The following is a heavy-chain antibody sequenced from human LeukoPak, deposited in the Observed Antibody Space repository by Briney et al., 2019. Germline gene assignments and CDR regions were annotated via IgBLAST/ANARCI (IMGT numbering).Heavy chain of an antibody. D-gene: IGHD3-22*01. Sequence: GSLRLSCAASGFTFSSYSMNWVRQAPGKGLEWIGSIYYSGSTYYNPSLKSRVTISVDTSKNQFSLKLSSVTAADTAVYYCARDVHYDSSGSDYWGQGTLVTVSS. CDR1: GFTFSSYS. CDR2: IYYSGST. CDR3: ARDVHYDSSGSDY. J-gene: IGHJ4*02. V-gene: IGHV4-39*07.